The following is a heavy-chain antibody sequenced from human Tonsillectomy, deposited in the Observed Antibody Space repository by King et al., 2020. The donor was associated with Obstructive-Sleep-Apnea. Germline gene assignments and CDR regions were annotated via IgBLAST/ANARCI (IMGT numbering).Heavy chain of an antibody. D-gene: IGHD1-26*01. J-gene: IGHJ4*02. CDR1: GYSISSGYY. CDR2: IYHSGST. V-gene: IGHV4-38-2*02. CDR3: ARVLATARDY. Sequence: VQLQESGPGLVKPSETLSLTCNVSGYSISSGYYWGWIRQPPGKGLEWIGSIYHSGSTYYNPSLKSRVTISVDTSKNQFSLKLSSVTAADTAVYYCARVLATARDYWGQGTLVTVSS.